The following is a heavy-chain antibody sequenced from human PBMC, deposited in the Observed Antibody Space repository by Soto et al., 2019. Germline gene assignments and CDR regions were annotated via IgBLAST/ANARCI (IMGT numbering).Heavy chain of an antibody. CDR1: GFTFSDYY. CDR2: ISSSGSTI. V-gene: IGHV3-11*01. D-gene: IGHD3-10*01. CDR3: ARTMVRGVMTLQHYYYMDV. J-gene: IGHJ6*03. Sequence: QVQLVESGGGLVKPGGSLRLSCAASGFTFSDYYMSWIRQAPGKGLEWVSYISSSGSTIYYANSVKGRFTISRDNAKNSLYLQMNSLRAEDTAVYYCARTMVRGVMTLQHYYYMDVWGKGTTVTVSS.